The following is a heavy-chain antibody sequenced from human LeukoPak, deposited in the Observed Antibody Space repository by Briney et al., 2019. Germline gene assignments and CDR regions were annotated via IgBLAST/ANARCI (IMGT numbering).Heavy chain of an antibody. CDR1: GFTVSSNY. D-gene: IGHD4-17*01. J-gene: IGHJ4*02. V-gene: IGHV3-53*01. CDR3: ASGPRYGDPLDY. Sequence: GGSLRLSCAASGFTVSSNYMSWVRQAPGKGLEWVSVIYSGGSTYYADSVKGRFTISRDNSKNTLYPQMNSLRAEDTAVYYCASGPRYGDPLDYWGQGTLVTVSS. CDR2: IYSGGST.